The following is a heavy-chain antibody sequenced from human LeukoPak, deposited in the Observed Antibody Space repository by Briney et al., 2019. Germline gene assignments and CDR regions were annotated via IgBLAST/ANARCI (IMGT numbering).Heavy chain of an antibody. D-gene: IGHD3-10*01. CDR1: GFTFSGSA. CDR3: TTGVDAFDI. V-gene: IGHV3-73*01. J-gene: IGHJ3*02. CDR2: IRSKANSYAT. Sequence: PGGSLRLSCAASGFTFSGSAMHWVRQASGKGLEWVGRIRSKANSYATAYAASVKGRFTISRDDSKNTAYLQMNSLKTEDTAMYYCTTGVDAFDIWGQGTMVTVSS.